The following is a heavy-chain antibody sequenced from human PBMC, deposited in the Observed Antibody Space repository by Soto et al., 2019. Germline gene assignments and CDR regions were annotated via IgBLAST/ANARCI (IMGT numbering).Heavy chain of an antibody. CDR3: AGLTLTTVD. CDR2: IKSDGSST. Sequence: EVQLVESGGGLVQPGGSLRLSCVASGFTFSSNWMHWVRQAPGKGLVWVSRIKSDGSSTSYADSVKGRFTISRDNAKNTLYLQMNSPRVEDTAVYYCAGLTLTTVDWGQGTLVTVSS. J-gene: IGHJ4*02. CDR1: GFTFSSNW. V-gene: IGHV3-74*01. D-gene: IGHD4-17*01.